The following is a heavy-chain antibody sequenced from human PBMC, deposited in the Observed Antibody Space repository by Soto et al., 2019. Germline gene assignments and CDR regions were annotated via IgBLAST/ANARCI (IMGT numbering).Heavy chain of an antibody. CDR2: TRNKPNSYTT. CDR1: GFTFSDHY. CDR3: AMEGSGPGWT. Sequence: EVQLVESGGGLVQPGGSLRLSCAASGFTFSDHYMDWVRQAPGKGLEWVGRTRNKPNSYTTEYAASVRGRFTISSDDSKNSLDLQMNSLKTEDTAVYYCAMEGSGPGWTWGQGTLVTVSS. V-gene: IGHV3-72*01. D-gene: IGHD3-10*01. J-gene: IGHJ5*02.